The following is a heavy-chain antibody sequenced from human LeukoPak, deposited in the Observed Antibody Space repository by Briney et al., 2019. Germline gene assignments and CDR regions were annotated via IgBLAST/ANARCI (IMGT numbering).Heavy chain of an antibody. V-gene: IGHV3-48*01. Sequence: PGGSLRLSCAASGFTFSSYSMNWVRQAPGKGLEWVSYISSSSSTIYYADSVKGRFTISRDNAKNSLYLQMNSLRAEGTAVYYCARDRGRPYGDYGYWGQGTLVTVSS. D-gene: IGHD4-17*01. CDR3: ARDRGRPYGDYGY. J-gene: IGHJ4*02. CDR1: GFTFSSYS. CDR2: ISSSSSTI.